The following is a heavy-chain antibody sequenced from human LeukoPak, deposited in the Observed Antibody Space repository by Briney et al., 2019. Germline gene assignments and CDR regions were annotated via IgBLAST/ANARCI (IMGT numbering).Heavy chain of an antibody. V-gene: IGHV6-1*01. Sequence: SQTLSLTCAISGDSVSRNSVSWNWIRQSPSRGLEWLGRTYYRSKWYNDYAVSVESRVTINPDTSKNQFSLQLSSVTPEDTAVYYCARSRGYNYGADFWGQGTLVTVSS. D-gene: IGHD5-18*01. CDR2: TYYRSKWYN. J-gene: IGHJ4*02. CDR3: ARSRGYNYGADF. CDR1: GDSVSRNSVS.